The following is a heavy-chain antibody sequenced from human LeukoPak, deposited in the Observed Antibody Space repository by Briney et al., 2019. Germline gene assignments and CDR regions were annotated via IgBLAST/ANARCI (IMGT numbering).Heavy chain of an antibody. J-gene: IGHJ4*02. CDR1: GFTFSSYA. Sequence: GGSLRLSCAASGFTFSSYAMHWVRQAPGKGLEYVSAISSNGGSTYYANSVKGKFTISRDNSKNTLYLQMGSLRAEDMAVYYCARVRWFGEQYYFDYWGQGTLVTVSS. CDR2: ISSNGGST. CDR3: ARVRWFGEQYYFDY. V-gene: IGHV3-64*01. D-gene: IGHD3-10*01.